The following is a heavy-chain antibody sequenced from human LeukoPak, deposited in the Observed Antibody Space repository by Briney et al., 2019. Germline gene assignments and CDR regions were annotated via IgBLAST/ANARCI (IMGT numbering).Heavy chain of an antibody. D-gene: IGHD3-10*01. V-gene: IGHV3-7*01. CDR1: GFTFSSYA. J-gene: IGHJ2*01. CDR2: IKQDGSDK. CDR3: ASPNYYGSGPSDL. Sequence: GGSLRLSCAASGFTFSSYAMSWVRRAPGKGLEWVANIKQDGSDKYYVDSVKGRFTISRDNAKSSLYLQMNSLRAEDTAVYYCASPNYYGSGPSDLWGRGTLVTVSS.